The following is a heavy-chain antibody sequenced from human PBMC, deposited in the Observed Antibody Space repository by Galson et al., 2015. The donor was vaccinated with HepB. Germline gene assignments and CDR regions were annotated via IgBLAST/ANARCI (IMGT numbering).Heavy chain of an antibody. CDR2: INSDGSST. D-gene: IGHD6-19*01. CDR1: GFTFSSYW. V-gene: IGHV3-74*01. Sequence: SLRLSCAASGFTFSSYWMHWVRQAPGKGLVWVSRINSDGSSTSYADSVKGRFTISRDNAKNTLYLQMNSLRAEDTAVYYCARDVKQWLVPSGAGVFDYWGQGTLVTVSS. J-gene: IGHJ4*02. CDR3: ARDVKQWLVPSGAGVFDY.